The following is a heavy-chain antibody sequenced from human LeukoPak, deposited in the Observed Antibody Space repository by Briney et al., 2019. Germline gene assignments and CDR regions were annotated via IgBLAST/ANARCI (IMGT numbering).Heavy chain of an antibody. CDR1: GFTFSSYS. CDR2: ISSSSSTI. J-gene: IGHJ4*02. D-gene: IGHD5-18*01. CDR3: ARDPARGYSYGALY. Sequence: GGSLRLSCAASGFTFSSYSMNWVRQAPGKGLEWVSYISSSSSTIYYADSVKGRFTISRDNAKNSLYLQMNSLRAEDTAAYYCARDPARGYSYGALYWGQGTLVTVSS. V-gene: IGHV3-48*01.